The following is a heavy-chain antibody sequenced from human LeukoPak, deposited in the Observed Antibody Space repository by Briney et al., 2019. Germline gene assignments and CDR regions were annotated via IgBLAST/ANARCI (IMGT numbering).Heavy chain of an antibody. D-gene: IGHD6-13*01. V-gene: IGHV4-61*08. CDR1: GGSISSGDYY. CDR2: IYNSGST. Sequence: SQTLSLTCTVSGGSISSGDYYWIWIRQPPGKGLEWVGYIYNSGSTNYNPSLNPSLKSRVTISGDTSKNQFLLRLSSVTAADTAVYYCARGGQQLVRAGAFDIWGQGTMVTVSS. CDR3: ARGGQQLVRAGAFDI. J-gene: IGHJ3*02.